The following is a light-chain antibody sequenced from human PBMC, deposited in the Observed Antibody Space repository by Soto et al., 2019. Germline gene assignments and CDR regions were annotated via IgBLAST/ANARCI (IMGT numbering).Light chain of an antibody. V-gene: IGLV1-51*02. CDR2: ENN. J-gene: IGLJ2*01. Sequence: QAVVTQPPSVSAAPGQKVTISCSGSSSNVENNYVSWYQQFPGTAPKLLIYENNKRPSGIPDRFSGSKSGTSATLGITGLQTGDEADYHCGTWDPSLSAGVFGGGTKLTVL. CDR1: SSNVENNY. CDR3: GTWDPSLSAGV.